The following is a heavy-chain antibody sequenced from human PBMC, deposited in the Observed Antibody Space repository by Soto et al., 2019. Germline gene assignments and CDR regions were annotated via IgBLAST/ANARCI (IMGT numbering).Heavy chain of an antibody. CDR2: ITDTGGDT. D-gene: IGHD4-17*01. CDR3: ARGSTDSYPVSRIFDF. Sequence: GVTLRLSRGASGITCGSRAMSWVRQAPWEGLDSVSTITDTGGDTTYSDSVRGRFTMYRDNSKKTLYLQMNNLRVEDSALYDGARGSTDSYPVSRIFDFWGRGTLVTVS. V-gene: IGHV3-23*01. J-gene: IGHJ4*02. CDR1: GITCGSRA.